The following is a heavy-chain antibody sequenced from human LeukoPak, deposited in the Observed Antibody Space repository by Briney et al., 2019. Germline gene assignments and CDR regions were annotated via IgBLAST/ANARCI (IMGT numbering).Heavy chain of an antibody. CDR2: INHSGST. CDR3: ARDLRVVGGYYYYGMDV. V-gene: IGHV4-34*01. Sequence: KTSETLSLTCAVYGGSFSGYYWSWIRQPPGKGLEWIGEINHSGSTNYNPSLKSRATISVDTSKNQFSLKLSSVTAADTAVYYCARDLRVVGGYYYYGMDVWGQGTTVTVSS. D-gene: IGHD2-15*01. CDR1: GGSFSGYY. J-gene: IGHJ6*02.